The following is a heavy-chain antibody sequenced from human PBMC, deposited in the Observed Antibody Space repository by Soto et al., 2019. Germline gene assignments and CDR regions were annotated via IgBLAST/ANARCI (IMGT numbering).Heavy chain of an antibody. CDR1: GGSISSSSYY. D-gene: IGHD4-17*01. Sequence: QLQLQESGPGLVKPSETLSLTCTVSGGSISSSSYYWGWIRQPPGKGLEWIGSIYYSGSTYYNPSLKSRVTISVDTSKNQFSLKLSSVTAADTAVYYCARQTTVTAQGWFDPWGQGTLVTVSS. CDR3: ARQTTVTAQGWFDP. J-gene: IGHJ5*02. CDR2: IYYSGST. V-gene: IGHV4-39*01.